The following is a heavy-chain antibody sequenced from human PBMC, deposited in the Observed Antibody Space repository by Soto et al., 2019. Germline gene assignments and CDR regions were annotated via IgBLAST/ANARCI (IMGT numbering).Heavy chain of an antibody. J-gene: IGHJ4*02. CDR1: GFTFSSYS. D-gene: IGHD5-18*01. CDR2: ISSSSSYI. CDR3: ARDQPGYSYGYGLGY. Sequence: EVQLVESGGGLVKPGGSLRLSCAASGFTFSSYSMNWVRQAPGKGLEWVSSISSSSSYIYYADSVKGRFTISRENAKNSLYLQMNRLRAEDTAVYYCARDQPGYSYGYGLGYWGQGTLVTVSS. V-gene: IGHV3-21*01.